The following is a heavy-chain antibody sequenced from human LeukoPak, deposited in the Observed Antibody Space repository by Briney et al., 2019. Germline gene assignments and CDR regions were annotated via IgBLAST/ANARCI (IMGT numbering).Heavy chain of an antibody. D-gene: IGHD6-13*01. J-gene: IGHJ4*02. CDR1: GGSFSGYY. Sequence: PSETLSLTCAVYGGSFSGYYWSWIRQPPGKGLEWIGEINHSGSTNYNPSLKSRVTLSVDTSKNQFSLKLSSVTAADTAVYYCARGPIAAAGDLDYWGRGTLVTVSS. V-gene: IGHV4-34*01. CDR3: ARGPIAAAGDLDY. CDR2: INHSGST.